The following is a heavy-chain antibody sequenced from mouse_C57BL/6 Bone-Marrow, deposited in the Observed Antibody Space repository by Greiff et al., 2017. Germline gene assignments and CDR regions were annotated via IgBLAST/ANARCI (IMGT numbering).Heavy chain of an antibody. CDR3: ARHGDSYPFAY. D-gene: IGHD2-12*01. CDR2: ISRGGSYT. V-gene: IGHV5-6*02. J-gene: IGHJ3*01. CDR1: GFTFSSYG. Sequence: DVMLVESGGDLVKPGGSLKLSCAASGFTFSSYGMSWVRQTPDKRLEWVATISRGGSYTYYPDSVKGRFTISRDNAKNTLYLQRSSLKSEDTAMYYCARHGDSYPFAYWGQGTLVTVSA.